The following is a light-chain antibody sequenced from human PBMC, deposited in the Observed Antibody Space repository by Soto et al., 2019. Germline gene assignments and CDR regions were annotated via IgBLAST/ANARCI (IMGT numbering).Light chain of an antibody. V-gene: IGKV3-11*01. CDR3: EQRSNWPT. J-gene: IGKJ4*01. CDR1: QIVSNY. Sequence: IVLTHSPVTLSLSTSSISTLSCRSSQIVSNYLALYQQPLGQAPRLLIYAASNRATGIPARFSGSGSGTDFTLTISSLEPEDFAVYYCEQRSNWPTFGGGSMVDIK. CDR2: AAS.